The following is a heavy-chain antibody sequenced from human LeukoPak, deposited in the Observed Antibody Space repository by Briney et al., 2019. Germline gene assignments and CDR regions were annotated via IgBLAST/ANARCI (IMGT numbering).Heavy chain of an antibody. CDR1: GGSISSYY. D-gene: IGHD1-26*01. V-gene: IGHV4-59*12. CDR2: IYYSGST. CDR3: ARGISGNYQEFDH. J-gene: IGHJ4*02. Sequence: PSETLSLTCTVSGGSISSYYWSWIRQPPGKGLEWIGYIYYSGSTNYNPSLKSRVTISVDTSKNQFSLKLSSATAADTAVYYCARGISGNYQEFDHWGQGTLVTVSS.